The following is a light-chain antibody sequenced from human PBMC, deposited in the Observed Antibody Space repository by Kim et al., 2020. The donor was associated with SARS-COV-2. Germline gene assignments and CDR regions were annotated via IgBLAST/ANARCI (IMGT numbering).Light chain of an antibody. CDR3: SSYTDRDTLT. CDR1: SSDVSAYKY. V-gene: IGLV2-8*01. J-gene: IGLJ2*01. CDR2: ELN. Sequence: GQAVTIYCTGTSSDVSAYKYVSWYQQHPDKAPKLILYELNRLPSGVPDRFSASKSGNTASLTVSGLQAEDEADYYCSSYTDRDTLTFGGGTQLTVL.